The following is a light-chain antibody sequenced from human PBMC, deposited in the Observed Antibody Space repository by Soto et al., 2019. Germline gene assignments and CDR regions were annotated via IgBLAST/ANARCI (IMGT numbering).Light chain of an antibody. Sequence: DIQMTQSPSTLSASVGDRATITYRASQSISSWLAWYQQKPGKAPKLLIYDASSLESGVPSRFSGSGSGTEFTLTISSLQPDDFATYYCQQYNSYSLTFGGGTKVDIK. V-gene: IGKV1-5*01. CDR3: QQYNSYSLT. CDR1: QSISSW. CDR2: DAS. J-gene: IGKJ4*01.